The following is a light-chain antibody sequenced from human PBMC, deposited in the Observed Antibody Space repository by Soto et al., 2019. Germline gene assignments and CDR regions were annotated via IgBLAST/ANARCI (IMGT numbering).Light chain of an antibody. CDR3: SSYTTTDSLV. CDR1: SSDVGYYNY. Sequence: QSALTQPASVSGSPGQSITISCTGTSSDVGYYNYVSWYQHHPGKAPKLMIYEVTNRPSGVSNRFSGSKSGNTASLTISGLQAEDEADYYCSSYTTTDSLVFGGGTKLTVL. V-gene: IGLV2-14*01. J-gene: IGLJ2*01. CDR2: EVT.